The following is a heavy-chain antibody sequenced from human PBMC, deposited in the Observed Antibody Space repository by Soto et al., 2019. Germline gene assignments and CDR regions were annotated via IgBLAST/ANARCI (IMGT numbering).Heavy chain of an antibody. CDR1: GGTFSSYT. V-gene: IGHV1-69*02. CDR2: IIPILGIA. CDR3: ARQLDQGDWFDP. J-gene: IGHJ5*02. Sequence: QVQLVQSGAEVKKPGSSVKVSCKASGGTFSSYTISWVRQAPGQGLEWMGRIIPILGIANYAQKFQGRVTITADKSTSTAYMELSSLRSEDTAVYYCARQLDQGDWFDPWGQGTLVTVSS. D-gene: IGHD1-1*01.